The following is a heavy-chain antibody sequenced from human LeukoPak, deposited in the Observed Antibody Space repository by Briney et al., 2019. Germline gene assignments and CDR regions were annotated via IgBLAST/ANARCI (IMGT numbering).Heavy chain of an antibody. D-gene: IGHD3-16*01. V-gene: IGHV3-30-3*01. Sequence: GRSLRLSCAASGFTFSSYAMHWVRQAPGKGLEWVAVISYDGSNKYYADSVKGRFTISRDNSKNTLYLQMNSLRAEDTAVYYCASQGNGGEVPYYYYGMDVWGQGTTVTVSS. CDR1: GFTFSSYA. CDR3: ASQGNGGEVPYYYYGMDV. CDR2: ISYDGSNK. J-gene: IGHJ6*02.